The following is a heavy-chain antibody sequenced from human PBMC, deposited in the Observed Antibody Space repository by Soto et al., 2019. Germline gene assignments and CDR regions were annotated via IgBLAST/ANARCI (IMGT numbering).Heavy chain of an antibody. D-gene: IGHD3-3*01. Sequence: EVQLLESGGGLIQPGGSLRLSCAASGFIFSGYAMSWVRQAPGKGLEWVSTLSGSGDNTYYADSLKGRFTISRDTSKNTLYLQMHSLRAEDTAIYFCAKDRDFWTGSGVDYWGQGTLVTVSA. V-gene: IGHV3-23*01. CDR3: AKDRDFWTGSGVDY. CDR2: LSGSGDNT. CDR1: GFIFSGYA. J-gene: IGHJ4*02.